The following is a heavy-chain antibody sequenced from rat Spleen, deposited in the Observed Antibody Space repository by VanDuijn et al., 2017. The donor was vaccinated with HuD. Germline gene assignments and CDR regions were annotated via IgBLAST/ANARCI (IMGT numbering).Heavy chain of an antibody. CDR2: IWSGGST. J-gene: IGHJ3*01. CDR1: GFSLTSNS. V-gene: IGHV2-1*01. Sequence: QVQLKESGPGLVQPSQTLSLTCTVSGFSLTSNSLSWVRQPPGKGLEWMGAIWSGGSTDYNSALKSRLSISRDTSKSQVFLKMNSLQTEDTAIYFCTSPFRWFAYWGQGTGHCLF. CDR3: TSPFRWFAY.